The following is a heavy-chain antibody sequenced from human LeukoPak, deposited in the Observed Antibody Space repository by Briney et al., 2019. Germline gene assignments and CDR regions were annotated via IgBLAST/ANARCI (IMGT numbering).Heavy chain of an antibody. J-gene: IGHJ2*01. CDR3: ARTEDYGAYWYFDL. CDR2: IYYSGST. Sequence: KPSETLSLTCTVSGGSISSYYWSWVRQPPGKGLECIGYIYYSGSTNYNPSLKSRVTISVDTSKKQISLKLTSVTAADTAIYYCARTEDYGAYWYFDLWGRGTLVTVSS. D-gene: IGHD4-17*01. CDR1: GGSISSYY. V-gene: IGHV4-59*01.